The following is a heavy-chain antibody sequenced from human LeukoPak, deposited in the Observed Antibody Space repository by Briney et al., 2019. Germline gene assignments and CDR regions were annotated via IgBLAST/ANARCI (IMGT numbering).Heavy chain of an antibody. Sequence: GGSLRLSCSASGFTFSTYWMHWVRRPPGRGRGWSSGISTDGSVTSYADSVKGRFTISRDNAKNTMYLQMNSLRAEDTAVYHCARIGGSGSYSGHYFDHWGQGTLVTVSS. D-gene: IGHD3-10*01. CDR2: ISTDGSVT. CDR1: GFTFSTYW. V-gene: IGHV3-74*01. CDR3: ARIGGSGSYSGHYFDH. J-gene: IGHJ4*02.